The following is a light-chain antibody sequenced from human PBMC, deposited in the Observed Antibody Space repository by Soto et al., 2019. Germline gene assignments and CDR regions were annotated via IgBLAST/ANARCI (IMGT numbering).Light chain of an antibody. V-gene: IGLV1-51*01. CDR2: DDN. Sequence: QSVLPQPPSVSPAPGQKVTISCSGSSSNIGGNSVSWYQQLPGTAPKLLIYDDNRRPSGIPDRFSGSKSGTSATLGITGFQTGDEADYYCGSWDSSLSAYVFGTGTKVTVL. CDR3: GSWDSSLSAYV. CDR1: SSNIGGNS. J-gene: IGLJ1*01.